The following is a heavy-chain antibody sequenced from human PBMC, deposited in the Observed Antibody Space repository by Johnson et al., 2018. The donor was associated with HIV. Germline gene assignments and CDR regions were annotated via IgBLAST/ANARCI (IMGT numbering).Heavy chain of an antibody. CDR3: ARAYSYGAFDI. CDR1: GFTVSSNY. Sequence: ELLVESGGGLVQPGGSLRLSCAASGFTVSSNYMSWVRQAPGKGLEWVSVIYSGDTTYYADSVKGRFTISRDNSKNTLYLQMNSLRAEDTAVYYCARAYSYGAFDIWGLGTKVTVSS. D-gene: IGHD5-18*01. J-gene: IGHJ3*02. CDR2: IYSGDTT. V-gene: IGHV3-66*01.